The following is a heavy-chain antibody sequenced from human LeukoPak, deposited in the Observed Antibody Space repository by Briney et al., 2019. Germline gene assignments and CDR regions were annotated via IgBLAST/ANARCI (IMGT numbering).Heavy chain of an antibody. V-gene: IGHV1-8*01. Sequence: ASVKVSCKASRYTFTSYDINWVRQATGQGLEWMGWMNPNSGNTGYAQKFQGRVTMTGDTSTSTVYMELSSLRSEDNAVYYCARSDVMELDYDFWSGIEYGMDVWGQGLTVTVSS. J-gene: IGHJ6*02. CDR2: MNPNSGNT. D-gene: IGHD3-3*01. CDR3: ARSDVMELDYDFWSGIEYGMDV. CDR1: RYTFTSYD.